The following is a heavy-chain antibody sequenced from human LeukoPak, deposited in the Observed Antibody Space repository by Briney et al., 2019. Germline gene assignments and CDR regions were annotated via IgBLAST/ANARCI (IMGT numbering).Heavy chain of an antibody. V-gene: IGHV4-59*01. D-gene: IGHD5-12*01. Sequence: SETLSLTCTVSGGSISSYYWSWIRQPPGKGLEWIGYIYYSGSTNYNPSLKGRVTISVDTSKNQFSLKLSSVTAADTAVYYCARVLYSGYDYTAGYYFDYWGQGTLVTVSS. CDR3: ARVLYSGYDYTAGYYFDY. CDR2: IYYSGST. CDR1: GGSISSYY. J-gene: IGHJ4*02.